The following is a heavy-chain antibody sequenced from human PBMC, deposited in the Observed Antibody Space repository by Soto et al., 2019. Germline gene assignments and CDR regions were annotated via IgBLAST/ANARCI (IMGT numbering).Heavy chain of an antibody. Sequence: QITLKESGPTLVKPTQTLTLTCTFSGFSLTTTGVGVGWIRQPPGKALEWLALIYWNDDKRYSPSLKSRLTITKDTSKNQVVLTMTNMDPVDTATYYCAHIPPYYDFWNDYVPSSLDYWGQGTIVTVSS. CDR1: GFSLTTTGVG. D-gene: IGHD3-3*01. CDR3: AHIPPYYDFWNDYVPSSLDY. J-gene: IGHJ4*02. V-gene: IGHV2-5*01. CDR2: IYWNDDK.